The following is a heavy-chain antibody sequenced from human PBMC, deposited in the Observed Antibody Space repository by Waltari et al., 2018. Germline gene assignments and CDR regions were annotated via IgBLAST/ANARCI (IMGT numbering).Heavy chain of an antibody. CDR2: IDPSDSYT. Sequence: EVQLVQSGAEVKKPGESLRISCEGSGYDFSIYWITWVRHMPGKGLEWMGRIDPSDSYTNYSPSFRGHVTISVDRSISTAYIQWSGLRASDTAIYYCARTSTRDFYYMDVWGKGTTVTVSS. CDR1: GYDFSIYW. CDR3: ARTSTRDFYYMDV. J-gene: IGHJ6*03. D-gene: IGHD1-1*01. V-gene: IGHV5-10-1*01.